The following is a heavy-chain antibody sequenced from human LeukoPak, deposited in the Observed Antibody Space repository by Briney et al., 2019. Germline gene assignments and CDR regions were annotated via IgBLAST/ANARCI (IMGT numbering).Heavy chain of an antibody. Sequence: SETLSLTCSVSGDSIRSYYWSWIRHPPGKGLEWIGYIYYSGNTNYNPSLKSRVTIPVGTSKNHFSLKLSSVTAADTAVYYCARNSPLCGGDCINFDYWGQGTLVTVSS. CDR2: IYYSGNT. J-gene: IGHJ4*02. V-gene: IGHV4-59*08. CDR3: ARNSPLCGGDCINFDY. D-gene: IGHD2-21*02. CDR1: GDSIRSYY.